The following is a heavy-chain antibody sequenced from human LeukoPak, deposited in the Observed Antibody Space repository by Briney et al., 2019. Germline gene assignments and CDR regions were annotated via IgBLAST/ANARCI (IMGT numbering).Heavy chain of an antibody. V-gene: IGHV4-59*01. CDR3: ARASGLAYYDILTGYGYDAFDI. CDR2: IYYSGST. J-gene: IGHJ3*02. CDR1: GGSISSYY. Sequence: SQTLSLTCTVSGGSISSYYWSWIRQPPGKGLEWIGYIYYSGSTNYNPSLKSRVTISVDTSKNQFSLKLSSVTAADTAVYYCARASGLAYYDILTGYGYDAFDIWGQGTMVTVSS. D-gene: IGHD3-9*01.